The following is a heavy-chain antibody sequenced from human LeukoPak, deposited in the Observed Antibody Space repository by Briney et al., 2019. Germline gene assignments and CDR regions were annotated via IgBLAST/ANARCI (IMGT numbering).Heavy chain of an antibody. D-gene: IGHD6-19*01. Sequence: PGGSLRLSCAASGFTFSSYSMNWVRQAPGKGLEWVSYISSSSSTIYYADSVKGRFTISRDNAKNSLDLQMNSLETEDTAVYYCARGGSTSGWRSFDYWGRGTLVTVSS. CDR1: GFTFSSYS. CDR3: ARGGSTSGWRSFDY. CDR2: ISSSSSTI. J-gene: IGHJ4*02. V-gene: IGHV3-48*04.